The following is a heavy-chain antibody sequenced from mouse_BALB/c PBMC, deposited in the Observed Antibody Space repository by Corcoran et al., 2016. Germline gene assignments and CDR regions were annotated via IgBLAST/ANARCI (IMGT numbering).Heavy chain of an antibody. CDR3: ARGSYFDV. J-gene: IGHJ1*01. CDR1: GYSFTGYT. CDR2: INTYNGGT. V-gene: IGHV1-18*01. Sequence: EVQLKQCGHVLVKPGPSLEISCKASGYSFTGYTMHLVKHSHGKNLEWIGLINTYNGGTSYNQKFKGKATLTVDKSSSTAYMELLSLTSEDSAVYYCARGSYFDVCGAGTTVTVSS.